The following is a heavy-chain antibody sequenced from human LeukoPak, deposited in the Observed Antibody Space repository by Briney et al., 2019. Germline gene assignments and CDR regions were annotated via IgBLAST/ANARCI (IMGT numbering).Heavy chain of an antibody. Sequence: GESLKISCKGSGYRFTSYWIGWVRQVPGKGLEWMGIIYPFDSDTRYSPSFEGQVIISVDKSISTAYLQWSSLKASDTATYYCARHGHCTNGVCYSNYYYYMDVWGKGTTVTVSS. D-gene: IGHD2-8*01. CDR3: ARHGHCTNGVCYSNYYYYMDV. J-gene: IGHJ6*03. CDR2: IYPFDSDT. V-gene: IGHV5-51*01. CDR1: GYRFTSYW.